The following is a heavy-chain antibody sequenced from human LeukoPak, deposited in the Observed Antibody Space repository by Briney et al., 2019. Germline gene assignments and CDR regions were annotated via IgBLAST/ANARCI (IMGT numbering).Heavy chain of an antibody. Sequence: SETLSLTCTVSDASISSSSYHWGWIRQPPGKGLEWIGRIDYTGTTYYNPSLESRVAIFVDTSQHQFSLRMTSVNAADTAVYYCATTNDYTRGRYEYWGQGNLVPVSS. CDR2: IDYTGTT. D-gene: IGHD4-11*01. CDR3: ATTNDYTRGRYEY. J-gene: IGHJ4*02. CDR1: DASISSSSYH. V-gene: IGHV4-39*07.